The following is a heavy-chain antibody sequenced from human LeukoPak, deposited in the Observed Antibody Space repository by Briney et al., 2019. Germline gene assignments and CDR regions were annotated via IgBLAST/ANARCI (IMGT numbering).Heavy chain of an antibody. J-gene: IGHJ5*02. CDR1: GFTFTSSA. V-gene: IGHV1-58*01. Sequence: ASVKVSCKASGFTFTSSAVQWVRQARGQRLEWIGWIVVGSGNTNYAQKFQERVTITRDMSTSTAYMELSSLRSEDTAVYYCAAPPFGYYGSGSLNWFDPWGQGTLVTVSS. CDR3: AAPPFGYYGSGSLNWFDP. D-gene: IGHD3-10*01. CDR2: IVVGSGNT.